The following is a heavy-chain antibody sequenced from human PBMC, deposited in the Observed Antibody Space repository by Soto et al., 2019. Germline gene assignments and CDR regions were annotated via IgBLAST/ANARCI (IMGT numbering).Heavy chain of an antibody. CDR3: ARSYYDFWSGSPTDAFDI. CDR2: IYYSGST. Sequence: QLQLQESGPGLVKPSETLSLTCTVSGGSISSSSYYWGWIRQPPGKGLEWIGSIYYSGSTYYNPSLKIRVTISVDTSKNQFSLKLSSVTAADTSVYYCARSYYDFWSGSPTDAFDIWGQGTMVTVSS. V-gene: IGHV4-39*01. D-gene: IGHD3-3*01. CDR1: GGSISSSSYY. J-gene: IGHJ3*02.